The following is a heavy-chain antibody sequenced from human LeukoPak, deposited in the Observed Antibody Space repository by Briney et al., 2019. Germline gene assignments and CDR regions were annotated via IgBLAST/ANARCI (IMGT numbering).Heavy chain of an antibody. CDR1: GFTFSSYS. J-gene: IGHJ4*02. CDR2: IYSGGST. D-gene: IGHD6-19*01. Sequence: GGSLRLSCAASGFTFSSYSMNWVRQAPGKGLEWVSVIYSGGSTYYADSVKGRFTISRDNSKNTLYLQMNSLRAEDTAVYYCASDSSGWYEYFNYWGQGTLVTVSS. CDR3: ASDSSGWYEYFNY. V-gene: IGHV3-66*01.